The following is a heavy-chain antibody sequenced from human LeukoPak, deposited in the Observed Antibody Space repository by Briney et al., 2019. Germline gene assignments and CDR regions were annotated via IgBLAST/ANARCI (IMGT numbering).Heavy chain of an antibody. CDR3: ARGRYYDSSGYSQYYFDY. V-gene: IGHV4-34*01. J-gene: IGHJ4*02. Sequence: SETLSLTCAVYGGSFSGYYWSWIRQPPGKGLEWIGEINHSGSTNYNPSLKSRVTISVGTSKNQFSLKLSSVTAADTAVYYCARGRYYDSSGYSQYYFDYWGQGTLVTVSS. D-gene: IGHD3-22*01. CDR1: GGSFSGYY. CDR2: INHSGST.